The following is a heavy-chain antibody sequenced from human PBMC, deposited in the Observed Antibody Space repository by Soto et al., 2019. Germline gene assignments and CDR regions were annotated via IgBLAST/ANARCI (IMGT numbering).Heavy chain of an antibody. D-gene: IGHD2-2*01. CDR2: ITHTGRT. CDR3: ARIYCTSTTCYVVS. CDR1: GGSVSSSDYY. Sequence: SETLSLTCTVSGGSVSSSDYYWSWIRQPPGKGLEWIGEITHTGRTNYNPSLKSRLTISVDTSKNEFSLKLSSVTAADTSVYYCARIYCTSTTCYVVSWGQGTLVTVSS. V-gene: IGHV4-39*01. J-gene: IGHJ4*02.